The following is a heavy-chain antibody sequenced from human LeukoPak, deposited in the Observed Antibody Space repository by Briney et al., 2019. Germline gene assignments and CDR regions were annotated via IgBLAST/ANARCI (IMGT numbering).Heavy chain of an antibody. CDR2: ISRSGTII. Sequence: GGSLRLSCAASGFTFSGYEMNWVRQAPGKGLEWVSYISRSGTIISYADSVRGRLTISRDNAKNSLYLQMNSLRAEDTAVYYCARVRDSTLYLPYYFDYWGQGTLVTVSS. CDR3: ARVRDSTLYLPYYFDY. J-gene: IGHJ4*02. CDR1: GFTFSGYE. V-gene: IGHV3-48*03. D-gene: IGHD2/OR15-2a*01.